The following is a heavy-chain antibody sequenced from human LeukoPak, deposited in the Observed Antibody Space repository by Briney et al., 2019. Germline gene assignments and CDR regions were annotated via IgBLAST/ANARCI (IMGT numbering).Heavy chain of an antibody. CDR3: AREATMVRGGGYYFDY. CDR1: GGSISSYY. V-gene: IGHV4-4*07. J-gene: IGHJ4*02. Sequence: SETLSLTCTVSGGSISSYYWSWIRQPAGKGLEWIGRISSSGSTNYNPSLKSRVTMSVDTSKNQFSLKLSSVTAADTAVYFCAREATMVRGGGYYFDYWGQGTLVTVS. D-gene: IGHD3-10*01. CDR2: ISSSGST.